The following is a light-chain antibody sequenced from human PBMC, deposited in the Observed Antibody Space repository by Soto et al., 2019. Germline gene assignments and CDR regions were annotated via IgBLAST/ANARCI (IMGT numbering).Light chain of an antibody. Sequence: DIQMTQSPSTLSASVGDRVTITCRASQNINNWLAWYQQKPGKVPKLLIYKASSLESGVPSRFSGSGSGTEFTLTISSLQPDDFATYYCQQYNSYSRTFGQGTKVEIK. CDR1: QNINNW. CDR2: KAS. V-gene: IGKV1-5*03. CDR3: QQYNSYSRT. J-gene: IGKJ1*01.